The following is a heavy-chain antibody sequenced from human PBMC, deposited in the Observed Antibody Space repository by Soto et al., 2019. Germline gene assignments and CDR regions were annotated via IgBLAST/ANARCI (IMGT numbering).Heavy chain of an antibody. Sequence: EVQLLESGGGLVQPGGSLRLSCAASGFTFSSYAMSWVRQAPGKGLEWVSAISGSGGSTYYADSVKGRFTISRDNAKNSLYLQMNSLRAEDTAVYYCARDLPGYSSGWSPWGQGTMVTVSS. V-gene: IGHV3-23*01. D-gene: IGHD6-19*01. J-gene: IGHJ3*01. CDR3: ARDLPGYSSGWSP. CDR1: GFTFSSYA. CDR2: ISGSGGST.